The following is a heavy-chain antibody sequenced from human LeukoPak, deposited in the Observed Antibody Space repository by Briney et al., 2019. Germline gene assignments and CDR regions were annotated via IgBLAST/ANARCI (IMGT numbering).Heavy chain of an antibody. D-gene: IGHD5-18*01. CDR2: ISSSSSYI. CDR3: ARDSKYSYGLLDY. CDR1: GFTFSSYS. Sequence: TGGSLRLSCAASGFTFSSYSMNWVRQAPGKGLEWVSSISSSSSYIYYADSVKGRFTISRDNAKNSLYLQMNSLRAEDTAVYYCARDSKYSYGLLDYWGQGAPVTVSS. V-gene: IGHV3-21*03. J-gene: IGHJ4*02.